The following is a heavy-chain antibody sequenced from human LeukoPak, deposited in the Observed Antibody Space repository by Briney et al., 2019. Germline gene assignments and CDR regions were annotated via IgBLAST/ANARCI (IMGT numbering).Heavy chain of an antibody. D-gene: IGHD6-13*01. CDR3: ARARRSSWYESFDP. V-gene: IGHV4-4*07. CDR1: GGSISSYY. J-gene: IGHJ5*02. Sequence: PSETLSLTCTVSGGSISSYYWSWIRQPAGKGLEWIGRIYTSGSTNYNPSLKSRVTMSVDTSKNQFSLKLSSVTAADTAVYYCARARRSSWYESFDPWGQGTLVTVSS. CDR2: IYTSGST.